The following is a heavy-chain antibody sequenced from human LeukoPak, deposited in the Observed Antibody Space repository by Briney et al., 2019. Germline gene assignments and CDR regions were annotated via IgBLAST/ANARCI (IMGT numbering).Heavy chain of an antibody. V-gene: IGHV3-23*01. Sequence: GGSLRLSCAASGFTFSSFAMSWVRQAPGKGLEWVSALSGSGGSIYYADSVKGRFTISRDNSRNTLYLQMNSLRAEDTAIYYCAKGGGYSGYDSREFDYWGQGTLVTVSS. D-gene: IGHD5-12*01. CDR2: LSGSGGSI. CDR3: AKGGGYSGYDSREFDY. CDR1: GFTFSSFA. J-gene: IGHJ4*02.